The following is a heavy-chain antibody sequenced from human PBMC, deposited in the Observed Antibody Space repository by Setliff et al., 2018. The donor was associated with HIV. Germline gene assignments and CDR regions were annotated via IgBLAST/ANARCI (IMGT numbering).Heavy chain of an antibody. V-gene: IGHV4-61*01. CDR1: GGSVSTGNYY. Sequence: LSLTCTVSGGSVSTGNYYWNWIRLPPGKGLEWIGYIFYSGSTNYNPSLKSRVTISVDTSKNQFSLRLNSVTAADTAIYYCTRRGADSYYPRPLDVWGKGTTVTVSS. CDR2: IFYSGST. D-gene: IGHD3-10*01. J-gene: IGHJ6*04. CDR3: TRRGADSYYPRPLDV.